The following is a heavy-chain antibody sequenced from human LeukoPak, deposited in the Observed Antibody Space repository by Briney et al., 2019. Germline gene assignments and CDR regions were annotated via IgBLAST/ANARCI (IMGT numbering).Heavy chain of an antibody. V-gene: IGHV4-39*01. D-gene: IGHD2-15*01. CDR1: GGSISSGSYY. J-gene: IGHJ3*02. Sequence: SETLSLTCTVSGGSISSGSYYWSWIRQPPGKGLEWIGSIYYSGTTYYNPSLKSRVTIFVDTSKNQFSLKLSSVTAADTAVYYCARPSVVVETNDAFDIWGQGTMVTVSS. CDR2: IYYSGTT. CDR3: ARPSVVVETNDAFDI.